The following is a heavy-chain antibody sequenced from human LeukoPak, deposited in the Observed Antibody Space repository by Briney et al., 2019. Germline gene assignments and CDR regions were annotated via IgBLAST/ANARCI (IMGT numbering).Heavy chain of an antibody. D-gene: IGHD1-26*01. CDR3: AKATSLVTPPFDY. J-gene: IGHJ4*02. CDR1: GFTFSSYG. Sequence: PGGSLRLSCAASGFTFSSYGMHWVRQAPGKGLEGVAVIWYDGSNKYYADSVKGRFTISRDNSKNTLYLQMNSLRAEDTAVYYCAKATSLVTPPFDYWGQGTLVTVSS. V-gene: IGHV3-33*06. CDR2: IWYDGSNK.